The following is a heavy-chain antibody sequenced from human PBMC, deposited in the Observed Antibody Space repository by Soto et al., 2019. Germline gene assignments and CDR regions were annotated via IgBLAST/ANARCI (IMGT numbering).Heavy chain of an antibody. J-gene: IGHJ4*01. CDR1: GGSISSGGYY. D-gene: IGHD1-1*01. Sequence: LSLTCTVSGGSISSGGYYWTWIRLHPVRGLEWIGYIHDSGSSFYLPSLKSRVTILLETSKNQFSLNLRSVTAADTAVYYCARSQMATTGPYFDFWGHGTLVTVSS. CDR3: ARSQMATTGPYFDF. CDR2: IHDSGSS. V-gene: IGHV4-31*03.